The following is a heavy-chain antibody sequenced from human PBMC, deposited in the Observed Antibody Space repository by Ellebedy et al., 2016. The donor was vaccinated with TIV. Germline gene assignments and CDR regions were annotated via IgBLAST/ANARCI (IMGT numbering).Heavy chain of an antibody. CDR3: ARHELGENAAFDY. V-gene: IGHV4-39*07. J-gene: IGHJ4*02. CDR2: AHYRGRT. Sequence: GSLRLXCTVSGDDITNSNYYWGWVRQPLGKGLEWIGSAHYRGRTLYNETLKSRVTISMDTSKNQLSLEVTSVTAADTAMYYYARHELGENAAFDYWGQGTLVTVSS. CDR1: GDDITNSNYY. D-gene: IGHD7-27*01.